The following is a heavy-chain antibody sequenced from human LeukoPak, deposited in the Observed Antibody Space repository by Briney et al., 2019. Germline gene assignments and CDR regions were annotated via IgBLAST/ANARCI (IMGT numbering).Heavy chain of an antibody. CDR1: GYTFTSYY. D-gene: IGHD3-22*01. CDR2: INPSGGST. CDR3: ARDAHYYDSSGYPDY. Sequence: ASVKVSCKASGYTFTSYYMHWVRQAPGQGLEWMGIINPSGGSTSYAQEFQGRVTMTRDTSTSTVYMELSSLRSEDTAVYYCARDAHYYDSSGYPDYWGQGTLVTVSS. J-gene: IGHJ4*02. V-gene: IGHV1-46*01.